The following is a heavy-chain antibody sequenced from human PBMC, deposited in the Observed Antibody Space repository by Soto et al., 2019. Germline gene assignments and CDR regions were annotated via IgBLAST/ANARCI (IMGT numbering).Heavy chain of an antibody. Sequence: QVQLVQSGAAVKKPGSSVKVSCKASGGTFSSYAISWVRQAPGQGLEWMGGIIHIFGTANYAQKFQGRVTITADKSTSTAYMELSSLRSEDTAVYYCARDQFDYGAINWFDPWGQGTLVTVSS. D-gene: IGHD4-17*01. CDR3: ARDQFDYGAINWFDP. J-gene: IGHJ5*02. CDR2: IIHIFGTA. CDR1: GGTFSSYA. V-gene: IGHV1-69*06.